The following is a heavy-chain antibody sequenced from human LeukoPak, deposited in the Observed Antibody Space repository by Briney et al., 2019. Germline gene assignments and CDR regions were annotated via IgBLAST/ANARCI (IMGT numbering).Heavy chain of an antibody. Sequence: ASVKVSCKASGYTFTGYYMHWVRQAPGQGLEGMGRINPNSGGTNYAQQCQGRVTMTRDTSISTAYMELSRLRSDDTAVYYCARDSLAAAGPYDYWGQGTLVTVSS. CDR3: ARDSLAAAGPYDY. J-gene: IGHJ4*02. D-gene: IGHD6-13*01. CDR2: INPNSGGT. V-gene: IGHV1-2*06. CDR1: GYTFTGYY.